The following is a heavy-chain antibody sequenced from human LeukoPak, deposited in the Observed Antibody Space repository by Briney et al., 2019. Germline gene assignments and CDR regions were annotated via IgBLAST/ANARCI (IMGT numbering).Heavy chain of an antibody. D-gene: IGHD2-15*01. J-gene: IGHJ4*02. CDR2: ISYDGSNK. CDR1: GFTFSSYA. Sequence: PGGSLRLSCAASGFTFSSYAMHWVRQAPGKGLEWVAVISYDGSNKYYADSVKGRFTISRDNSKNTLYLQMNSLRAEDTAVYYCATGNGGTLNYWGKETLVTVSS. V-gene: IGHV3-30*04. CDR3: ATGNGGTLNY.